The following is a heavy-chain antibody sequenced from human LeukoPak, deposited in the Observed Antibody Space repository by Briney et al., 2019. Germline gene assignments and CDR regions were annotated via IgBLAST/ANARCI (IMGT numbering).Heavy chain of an antibody. D-gene: IGHD3-3*01. J-gene: IGHJ6*02. Sequence: PSETLSLTCNVSGGSINSGGYYWSWFRQPPGKGLEWIGYIYYSGTTYYNPSLKSRVSIAVDTSENQFSLKLSSVTAADTAVYYCARTMSSYYYAMDVWGQGTTVTVSS. V-gene: IGHV4-30-4*01. CDR2: IYYSGTT. CDR3: ARTMSSYYYAMDV. CDR1: GGSINSGGYY.